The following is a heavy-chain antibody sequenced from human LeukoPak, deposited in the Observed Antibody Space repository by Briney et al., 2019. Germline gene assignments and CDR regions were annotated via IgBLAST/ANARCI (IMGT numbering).Heavy chain of an antibody. CDR1: GGSFSGYY. CDR3: ASGLAVAGNY. CDR2: INHSGST. V-gene: IGHV4-34*01. J-gene: IGHJ4*02. D-gene: IGHD6-19*01. Sequence: SETLSLTCAVYGGSFSGYYWSWIRQPPGKGLEWIGEINHSGSTNYNPSLKSRVTISVDTSKNQFSLKLSSVTAADMAVYYCASGLAVAGNYWGQGTLVTVSS.